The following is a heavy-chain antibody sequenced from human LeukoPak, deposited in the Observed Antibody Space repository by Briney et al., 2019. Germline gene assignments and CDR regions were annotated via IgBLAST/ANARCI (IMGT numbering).Heavy chain of an antibody. V-gene: IGHV3-7*01. D-gene: IGHD2-2*01. CDR2: KKKDGSEK. CDR1: GYTPCAFW. J-gene: IGHJ6*04. Sequence: PGGSLSLSCGAPGYTPCAFWVSCRGRPPGKSLEWVANKKKDGSEKEYVDSVKGRFSIFRDNAKNSVFLQMNSQRAEDTAVSYCATFAGVVPGGLLLWGKGTPVIVSS. CDR3: ATFAGVVPGGLLL.